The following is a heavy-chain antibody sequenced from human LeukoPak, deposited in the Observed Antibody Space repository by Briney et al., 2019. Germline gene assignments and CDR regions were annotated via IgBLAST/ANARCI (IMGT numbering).Heavy chain of an antibody. V-gene: IGHV3-23*01. CDR3: ARAGRNYYFDY. CDR2: ISGSGGST. J-gene: IGHJ4*02. Sequence: GGSLRLSCAASGFTFDDYAMHWVRQAPGKGLEWVSAISGSGGSTYYADSVKGRFTISRDNSKNTLYLQMNSLRAEDTAVYYCARAGRNYYFDYWGQGTLVTVSS. D-gene: IGHD1-14*01. CDR1: GFTFDDYA.